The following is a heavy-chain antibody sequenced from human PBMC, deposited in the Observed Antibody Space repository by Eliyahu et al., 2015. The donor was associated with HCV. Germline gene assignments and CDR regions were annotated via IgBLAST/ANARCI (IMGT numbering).Heavy chain of an antibody. CDR2: IHYSGST. CDR1: GXXXTPXX. D-gene: IGHD6-19*01. J-gene: IGHJ5*02. Sequence: QVQLQESGPGLVKPSETLSLTCTVXGXXXTPXXWSWXRQPPGKGLEWIGYIHYSGSTNYNPSLKSRVTISVDTSNNQFSLNLTSVTAADTAMYYCASGGGGIAVTGTGGWFDPWGQGTLVTVSS. CDR3: ASGGGGIAVTGTGGWFDP. V-gene: IGHV4-59*01.